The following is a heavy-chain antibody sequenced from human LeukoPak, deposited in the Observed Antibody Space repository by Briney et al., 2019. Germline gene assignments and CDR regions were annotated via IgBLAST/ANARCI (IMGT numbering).Heavy chain of an antibody. CDR2: ISSSGGTI. Sequence: GGSLRLSCAASGFTFSDYYMSWIRQAPGKGLEWVSYISSSGGTIYYADSVKGRFTISRDNAKNSLYLQMNSLRAEDTAVYYCARDLYSGYDYDYWGQGTLVTVSS. CDR3: ARDLYSGYDYDY. CDR1: GFTFSDYY. V-gene: IGHV3-11*04. D-gene: IGHD5-12*01. J-gene: IGHJ4*02.